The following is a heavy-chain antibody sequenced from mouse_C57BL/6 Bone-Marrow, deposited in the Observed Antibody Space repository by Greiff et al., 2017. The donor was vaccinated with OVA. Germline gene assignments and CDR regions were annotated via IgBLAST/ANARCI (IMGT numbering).Heavy chain of an antibody. Sequence: VQLQQSGPVLVKPGASVKMSCKASGYTFTDYYMNWVKQSHGKSLEWIGVINPYNGGTSYNQKFKGKATLTVDKSSSTAYMELNSLTSEDSAVYYCARWGYGNFFDDWGQGTTLTVSS. CDR3: ARWGYGNFFDD. CDR1: GYTFTDYY. D-gene: IGHD2-1*01. J-gene: IGHJ2*01. V-gene: IGHV1-19*01. CDR2: INPYNGGT.